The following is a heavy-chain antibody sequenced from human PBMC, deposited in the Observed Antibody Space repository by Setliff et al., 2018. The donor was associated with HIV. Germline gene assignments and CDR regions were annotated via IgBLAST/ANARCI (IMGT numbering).Heavy chain of an antibody. V-gene: IGHV4-59*01. D-gene: IGHD2-15*01. J-gene: IGHJ4*02. CDR2: VYFSGDA. CDR3: ARDLVSSYFDF. Sequence: TLSLTCTVSGAPIDRFFWSWIRQPPGMGLEWIGNVYFSGDATYNPSLKTRVTISIQTSRSQFSLTLRSVTAADTATYYCARDLVSSYFDFWGQGALVTVSS. CDR1: GAPIDRFF.